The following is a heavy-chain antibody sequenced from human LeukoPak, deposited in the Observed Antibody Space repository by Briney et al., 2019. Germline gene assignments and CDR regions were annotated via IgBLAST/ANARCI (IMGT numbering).Heavy chain of an antibody. J-gene: IGHJ4*02. Sequence: GGSLRLSCAASGFTFSSYWMSWVRQAPGKGLEWVANIKKDGSEKYYVDSVKGRFTISRDNAKTSLYLQMNSLRADDTAVYYCARPVTGTYAPLEYWGQGTLVTVSS. D-gene: IGHD1-1*01. CDR1: GFTFSSYW. V-gene: IGHV3-7*01. CDR3: ARPVTGTYAPLEY. CDR2: IKKDGSEK.